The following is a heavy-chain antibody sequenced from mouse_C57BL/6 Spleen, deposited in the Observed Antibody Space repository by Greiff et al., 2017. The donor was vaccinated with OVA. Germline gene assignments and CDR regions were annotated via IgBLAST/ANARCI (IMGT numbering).Heavy chain of an antibody. V-gene: IGHV1-80*01. CDR3: ARKILSPWYFDV. CDR2: IYPGDGDT. CDR1: GYAFSSYW. J-gene: IGHJ1*03. Sequence: QVHVKQSGAELVKPGASVKISCKASGYAFSSYWMNWVKQRPGKGLEWIGQIYPGDGDTNYNGKFKGKATLTADKSSSTAYMQLSSLTSEDSAVYFCARKILSPWYFDVWGTGTTVTVSS. D-gene: IGHD2-3*01.